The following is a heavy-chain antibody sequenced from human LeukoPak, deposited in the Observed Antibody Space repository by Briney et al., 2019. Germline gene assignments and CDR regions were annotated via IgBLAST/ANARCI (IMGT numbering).Heavy chain of an antibody. CDR2: ISWNSGSI. J-gene: IGHJ6*02. Sequence: PGGSLRLSCAASGFTFSSYAMSWVRQAPGKGLEWVSGISWNSGSIGYADSVKGRFTISRDNAKNSLYLQMNSLRAEDTALYYCAKDIGSIAAAGTPPRYYYYGMDVWGQGTMVTVSS. CDR1: GFTFSSYA. V-gene: IGHV3-9*01. D-gene: IGHD6-13*01. CDR3: AKDIGSIAAAGTPPRYYYYGMDV.